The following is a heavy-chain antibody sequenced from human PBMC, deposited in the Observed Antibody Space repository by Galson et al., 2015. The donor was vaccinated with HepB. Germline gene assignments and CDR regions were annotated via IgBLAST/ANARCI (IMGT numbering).Heavy chain of an antibody. D-gene: IGHD2-8*01. CDR1: GVSISGGQYY. CDR2: IYFGGRT. CDR3: ARPLVLNGRFTLGVGPFHI. J-gene: IGHJ3*02. Sequence: SETLSLTCAVSGVSISGGQYYWGWIRQSPTKGLDWIGSIYFGGRTYFSPSFQSRVAMSVDTSKNRLSLTLRSVTAADTAVYYCARPLVLNGRFTLGVGPFHIWGHGTMVTVSA. V-gene: IGHV4-39*01.